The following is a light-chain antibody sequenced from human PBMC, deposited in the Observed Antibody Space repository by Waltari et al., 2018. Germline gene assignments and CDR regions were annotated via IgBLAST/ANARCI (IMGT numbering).Light chain of an antibody. J-gene: IGLJ3*02. CDR2: DVS. CDR1: SRDTGASNH. Sequence: QSVLTQPASVSGSPGQSVTISCTAASRDTGASNHVTFYHGHVPWYQHHAGQGPKLILFDVSKRPSGVSNRFSGSRSANTASLTISGLQAEDEALYFCASYTSSSTWVFGGGTKVTVL. V-gene: IGLV2-14*03. CDR3: ASYTSSSTWV.